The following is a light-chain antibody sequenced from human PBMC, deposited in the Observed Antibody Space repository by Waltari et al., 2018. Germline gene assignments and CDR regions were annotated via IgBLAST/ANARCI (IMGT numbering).Light chain of an antibody. J-gene: IGKJ2*01. V-gene: IGKV1-33*01. CDR3: QHFNNVPYT. CDR2: GAS. CDR1: QEIKTY. Sequence: DIQMTQSPSSLSASVGDRVTITCQASQEIKTYLNWYQQKPGKAPKLLIHGASILEAGVPLRFSGGGSGTDFTFSVSSLQPEDVATYYCQHFNNVPYTFGQGTKLEIK.